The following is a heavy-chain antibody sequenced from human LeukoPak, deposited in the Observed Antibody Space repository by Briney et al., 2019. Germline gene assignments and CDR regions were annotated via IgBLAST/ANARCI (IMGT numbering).Heavy chain of an antibody. V-gene: IGHV3-49*03. CDR1: GFTFGDYA. J-gene: IGHJ6*03. CDR2: IRSISYGGAI. Sequence: GGSLRLSCTTSGFTFGDYAMTWFRQAPGKGLEWVGFIRSISYGGAIEYAAAVNGRFTIARDDSKSIAYLQMNSLKVKDTAVYYCSRDQLGGDPQNYYYYYVDVWGKGTTVTVSS. CDR3: SRDQLGGDPQNYYYYYVDV. D-gene: IGHD4-17*01.